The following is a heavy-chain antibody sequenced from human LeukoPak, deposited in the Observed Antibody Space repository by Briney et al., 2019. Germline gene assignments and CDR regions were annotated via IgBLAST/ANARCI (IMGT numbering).Heavy chain of an antibody. CDR2: ISSRSTYI. V-gene: IGHV3-21*01. J-gene: IGHJ4*02. Sequence: GGALRLSCVASGVTFSSDSMNWVRQAPGEGLEWVSSISSRSTYIYYAESVKGRFTISRENAKNSLYLQMNSLRAEDTAVYYCASSRGIEVVSRVDWGQGPLVTVSS. CDR3: ASSRGIEVVSRVD. D-gene: IGHD6-19*01. CDR1: GVTFSSDS.